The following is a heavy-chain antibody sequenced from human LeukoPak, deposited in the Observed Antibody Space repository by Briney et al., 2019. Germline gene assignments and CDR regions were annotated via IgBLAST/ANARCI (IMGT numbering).Heavy chain of an antibody. CDR3: ARGHCSSTSCSFGY. CDR2: ISSSGSTI. J-gene: IGHJ4*02. D-gene: IGHD2-2*01. CDR1: GFTFSSYE. Sequence: PGGSLRLSCAASGFTFSSYEMNWVRQAPGKGLEWVSYISSSGSTIYYADSVKGRFTISRDNAKNSLYLQMNSLRAEDTAVYYCARGHCSSTSCSFGYWGQGTLVTASS. V-gene: IGHV3-48*03.